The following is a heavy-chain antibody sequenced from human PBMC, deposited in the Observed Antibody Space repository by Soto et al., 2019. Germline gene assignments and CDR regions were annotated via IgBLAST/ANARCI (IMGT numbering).Heavy chain of an antibody. V-gene: IGHV1-18*01. J-gene: IGHJ3*02. CDR3: ASGKGGLYDSLTGYWYAFEI. D-gene: IGHD3-9*01. Sequence: QVQLVQSGSEVKKPGASVKVSCKTSGYTFSSYAVTWVRQAPGHGLEWMGWISAYNGNTQFAQKFQGRVTMTRDTSTATVYMELRSLRSDDTALYFCASGKGGLYDSLTGYWYAFEIWGHGTMVTVSS. CDR1: GYTFSSYA. CDR2: ISAYNGNT.